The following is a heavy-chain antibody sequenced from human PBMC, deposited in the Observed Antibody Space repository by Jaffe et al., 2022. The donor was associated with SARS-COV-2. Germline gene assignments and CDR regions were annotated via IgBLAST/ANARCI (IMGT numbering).Heavy chain of an antibody. D-gene: IGHD4-17*01. V-gene: IGHV3-48*01. CDR2: ISSGSSTI. CDR3: ARDYYGDFHFDY. CDR1: GFTFSSYS. J-gene: IGHJ4*02. Sequence: EVQLVESGGGLVQPGGSLRLSCAASGFTFSSYSMNWVRQAPGKGLEWISYISSGSSTIYYADSVKGRFAISRDNAKDSLYLQMNSLRAEDTAVYYCARDYYGDFHFDYWGQGTLVTVSS.